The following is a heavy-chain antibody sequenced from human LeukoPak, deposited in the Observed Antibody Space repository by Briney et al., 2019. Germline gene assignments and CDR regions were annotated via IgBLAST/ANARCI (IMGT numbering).Heavy chain of an antibody. V-gene: IGHV4-59*01. CDR3: ARVQYRAIAFDI. CDR1: GGSISNYY. D-gene: IGHD3-10*01. J-gene: IGHJ3*02. CDR2: IYYSGST. Sequence: SETLSLTCIVSGGSISNYYWTWIRQPPGKGLEWIGYIYYSGSTNYNPSLKSRVTISVDTSKNQFSLKLSSVTAADTAVYYCARVQYRAIAFDIWGQGTMVTVSS.